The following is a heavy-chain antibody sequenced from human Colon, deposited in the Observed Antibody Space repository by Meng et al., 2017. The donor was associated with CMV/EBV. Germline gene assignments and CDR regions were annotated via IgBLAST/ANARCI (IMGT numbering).Heavy chain of an antibody. CDR2: ISYGGST. CDR1: GDSISRYY. J-gene: IGHJ4*02. CDR3: ARDPGLYYGY. D-gene: IGHD2-8*01. V-gene: IGHV4-59*01. Sequence: SETLSLTCTVSGDSISRYYWSWIRQVPGKGPEWIAYISYGGSTNYNPSLKSRVTISIDTSKNQFSLRLSSVTAADTAKYYCARDPGLYYGYWGQGTLVTVSS.